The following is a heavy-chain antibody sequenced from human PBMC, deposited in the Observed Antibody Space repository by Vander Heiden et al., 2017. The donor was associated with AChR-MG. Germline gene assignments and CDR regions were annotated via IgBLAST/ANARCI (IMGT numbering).Heavy chain of an antibody. CDR2: IKQDGSEK. CDR3: ARAAMVRGVIRTYYFDY. Sequence: EVQLVESGGGLVQPGGSLRLSCAASGFTFSSYWMSWVRQAPGKGLEWVANIKQDGSEKYYVDSVKGRFTISRDNAKNSLYLQMNSLRAEDTAVYYCARAAMVRGVIRTYYFDYWGQGTLVTVSS. D-gene: IGHD3-10*01. J-gene: IGHJ4*02. CDR1: GFTFSSYW. V-gene: IGHV3-7*01.